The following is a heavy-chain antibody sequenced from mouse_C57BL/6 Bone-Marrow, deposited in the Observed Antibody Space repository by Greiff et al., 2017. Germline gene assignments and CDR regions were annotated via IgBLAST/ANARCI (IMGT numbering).Heavy chain of an antibody. CDR2: IDPSDSYT. J-gene: IGHJ4*01. CDR3: ARGIYYCSNGAMDY. V-gene: IGHV1-69*01. CDR1: GYTFTSYW. D-gene: IGHD1-1*01. Sequence: QVQLQQPGAELVMPGASVKLSCKASGYTFTSYWMHWVKQRPGQGLEWIGEIDPSDSYTNYNQKFKGKSTLTVDKSSSTAYMQLSSLTSADSAVYYCARGIYYCSNGAMDYWGQGTSVTVSS.